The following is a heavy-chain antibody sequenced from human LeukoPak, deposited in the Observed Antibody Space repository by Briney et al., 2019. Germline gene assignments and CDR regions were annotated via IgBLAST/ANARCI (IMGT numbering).Heavy chain of an antibody. CDR1: GYTFTGYY. Sequence: GASVKVSCKASGYTFTGYYMHWVRQAPGQGLEWMGRINPNSGGTNYAQKFQGRVTMTRDTSISTAYMELSRVRSDDTAVYYCARVWYSSSFLFDYWGQGTLVTVSS. CDR2: INPNSGGT. V-gene: IGHV1-2*06. D-gene: IGHD6-6*01. J-gene: IGHJ4*02. CDR3: ARVWYSSSFLFDY.